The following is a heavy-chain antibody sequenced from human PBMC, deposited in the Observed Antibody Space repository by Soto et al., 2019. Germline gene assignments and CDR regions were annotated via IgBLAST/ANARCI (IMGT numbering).Heavy chain of an antibody. CDR2: IYTGGGT. Sequence: EVQLVESGGGLVQPGGSLRLSCAASGLTVSTNPMSWVRQAPGKGLEWVSVIYTGGGTHYADSVKGRVTMSRDNSKNTVKLQMNSLRPEDTAVYYCARDGSGHWGQGTLVTVSS. CDR1: GLTVSTNP. CDR3: ARDGSGH. J-gene: IGHJ4*02. V-gene: IGHV3-66*01.